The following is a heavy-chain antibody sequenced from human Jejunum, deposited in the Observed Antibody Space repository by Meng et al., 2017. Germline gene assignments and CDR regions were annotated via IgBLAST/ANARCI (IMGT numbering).Heavy chain of an antibody. CDR1: GFTFSNYA. J-gene: IGHJ5*02. CDR3: SKDRGDTWRTASLFDP. D-gene: IGHD3-10*01. V-gene: IGHV3-23*01. CDR2: ISGRGGST. Sequence: GESLKISCVASGFTFSNYAMSWVRQAPVKGLEWVSAISGRGGSTYYTDSVKGRFTISRDNSKNTLYLQMNSLRPDHTAVYYCSKDRGDTWRTASLFDPWGQGTLVTVSS.